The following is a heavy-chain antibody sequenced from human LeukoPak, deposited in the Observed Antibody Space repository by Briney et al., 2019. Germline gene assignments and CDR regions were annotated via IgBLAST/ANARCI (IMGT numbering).Heavy chain of an antibody. V-gene: IGHV4-4*02. CDR3: ARHRDYYDSSGYDY. CDR2: IYHSGST. J-gene: IGHJ4*02. D-gene: IGHD3-22*01. Sequence: PSGTLSLTCAVSGGSISSSNWWSWVRQPPGKGLEWIGEIYHSGSTNYNPSLKSRVTISVDKSKNQFSLKLSSVTAADTAVYYCARHRDYYDSSGYDYWGQGTLVTVSS. CDR1: GGSISSSNW.